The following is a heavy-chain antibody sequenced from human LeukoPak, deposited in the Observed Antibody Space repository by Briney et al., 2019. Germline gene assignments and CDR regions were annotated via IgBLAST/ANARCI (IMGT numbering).Heavy chain of an antibody. D-gene: IGHD5-12*01. Sequence: ASVKVSCKASGYTFTSYGISWVRQAPGQGLEWMGWISAYNGNTNHAQKLQGRVTMTTDTSTSTAYMELRSLRSDDTAVYYCARGVATINSHYFDYWGQGTLVTVSS. J-gene: IGHJ4*02. CDR3: ARGVATINSHYFDY. CDR2: ISAYNGNT. CDR1: GYTFTSYG. V-gene: IGHV1-18*04.